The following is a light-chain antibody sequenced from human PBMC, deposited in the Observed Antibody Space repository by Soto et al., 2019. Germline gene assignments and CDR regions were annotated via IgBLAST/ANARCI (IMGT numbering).Light chain of an antibody. CDR1: QSVSSN. Sequence: EIVMTQSPATLSVSPGERATLSCRASQSVSSNLAWYQQKPGQAPRLLIYGASTRATGIPARFGGSGSGTDFTLTISSLQSEDFAVYYCQQYHLWPQTFGQGTNVEIK. V-gene: IGKV3-15*01. CDR3: QQYHLWPQT. J-gene: IGKJ1*01. CDR2: GAS.